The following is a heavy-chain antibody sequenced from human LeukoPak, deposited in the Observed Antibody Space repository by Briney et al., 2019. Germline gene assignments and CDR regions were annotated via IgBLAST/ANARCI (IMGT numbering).Heavy chain of an antibody. CDR2: ISYDGSNK. J-gene: IGHJ4*02. CDR1: GFTFSSYG. Sequence: GRSLRLSCAASGFTFSSYGMHWVRQAPGKGLEWVAVISYDGSNKYYADSVKGRFTISRDNSKNTLYLQMNSLRAEDTAVYYCAKDYPRTIFGVVIKGHFDYWGQGTLVTVSS. V-gene: IGHV3-30*18. CDR3: AKDYPRTIFGVVIKGHFDY. D-gene: IGHD3-3*01.